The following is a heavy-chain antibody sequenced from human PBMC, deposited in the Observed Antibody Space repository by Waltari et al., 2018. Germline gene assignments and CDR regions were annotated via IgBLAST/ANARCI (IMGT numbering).Heavy chain of an antibody. V-gene: IGHV1-69*09. CDR3: AREIRSAAIHNFDY. CDR2: TIPILGIA. J-gene: IGHJ4*02. CDR1: GGTFSSYA. Sequence: QVQLVQSGAEVKKPGSSVKVSCKASGGTFSSYAISWVRQAPGQGLEWLGRTIPILGIANYAQKFQGRVTITADKSTSTAYMELSSLRSEDTAVYYCAREIRSAAIHNFDYWGQGTLVTVSS. D-gene: IGHD2-2*02.